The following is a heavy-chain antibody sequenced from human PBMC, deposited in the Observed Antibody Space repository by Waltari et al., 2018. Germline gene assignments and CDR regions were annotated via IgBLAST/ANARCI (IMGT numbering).Heavy chain of an antibody. Sequence: QITLKESGPTLVKPTQTLTLTCTFSGFSLSTSGVGVGWIRQPPGKALEWLALIYWNDDKRYSPSLKSRHTITKDTSKNQVVLTMTNMDPVDTATYYCAHSRVVVVGINWFDPWGQGTLVTVSS. CDR3: AHSRVVVVGINWFDP. CDR2: IYWNDDK. V-gene: IGHV2-5*01. D-gene: IGHD2-15*01. J-gene: IGHJ5*02. CDR1: GFSLSTSGVG.